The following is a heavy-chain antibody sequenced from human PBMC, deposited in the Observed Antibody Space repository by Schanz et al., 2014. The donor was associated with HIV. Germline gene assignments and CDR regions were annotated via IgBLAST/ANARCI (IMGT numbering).Heavy chain of an antibody. CDR2: IWFDGSNK. CDR3: ASTEFPYSSSSDYYYGMDV. D-gene: IGHD6-6*01. CDR1: GFTFSSYG. J-gene: IGHJ6*02. V-gene: IGHV3-33*01. Sequence: VQLLESGGGVVRPGGSLRLSCAASGFTFSSYGMHWVRQAPGKGLEWVAVIWFDGSNKYYADSVKGRFTISRDNSKKTLYLQMNSLRAGDTAVYYCASTEFPYSSSSDYYYGMDVWGQGTTVTVSS.